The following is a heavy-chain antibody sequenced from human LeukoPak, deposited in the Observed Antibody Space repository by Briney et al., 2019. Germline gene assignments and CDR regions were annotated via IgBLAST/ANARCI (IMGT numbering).Heavy chain of an antibody. Sequence: PSETLSLTCAVYGGSFSGYYWSWIRQPPGKGLEWIGEINHSGSTNYNPSVKSRVTISVDTSKNQFSLKLSSVTAADTAVYYCARGDYGASYWFDPWGQGTLVTVSS. CDR2: INHSGST. CDR1: GGSFSGYY. V-gene: IGHV4-34*01. D-gene: IGHD4-17*01. J-gene: IGHJ5*02. CDR3: ARGDYGASYWFDP.